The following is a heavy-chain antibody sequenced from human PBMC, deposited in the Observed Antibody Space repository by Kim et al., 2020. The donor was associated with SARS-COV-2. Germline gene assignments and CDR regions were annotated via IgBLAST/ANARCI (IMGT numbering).Heavy chain of an antibody. CDR1: GYTLTELS. CDR3: ATGLHSGWPYYYYYYGVDV. J-gene: IGHJ6*02. V-gene: IGHV1-24*01. D-gene: IGHD6-19*01. Sequence: ASVKVSCKVSGYTLTELSMHWVRQAPGKGLEWMGGFDPEDGETIYAQKFQGRVTMTEDTSTDTAYMELSSRRSEDTAVYYCATGLHSGWPYYYYYYGVDVGGQGTTVTVS. CDR2: FDPEDGET.